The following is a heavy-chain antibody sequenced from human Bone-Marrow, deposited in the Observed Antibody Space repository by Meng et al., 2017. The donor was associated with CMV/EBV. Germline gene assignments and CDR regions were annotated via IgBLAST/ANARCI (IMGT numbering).Heavy chain of an antibody. J-gene: IGHJ6*02. CDR2: ISSSSYI. CDR1: GFTFSSYW. V-gene: IGHV3-21*01. CDR3: ARVRPEHDYYYGMDV. Sequence: GESLKISCAASGFTFSSYWMSWVRQAPGKGLEWVSSISSSSYIYYADSVKGRFTISRDNAKNSLYLQMNSLRAEDTAVYYCARVRPEHDYYYGMDVWGQGTTVTVPS.